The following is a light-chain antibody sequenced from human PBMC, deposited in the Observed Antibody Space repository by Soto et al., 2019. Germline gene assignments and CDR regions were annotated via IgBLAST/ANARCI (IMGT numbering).Light chain of an antibody. CDR2: ATS. V-gene: IGKV1-39*01. Sequence: DIQMIQSPSSLSSSVGDRVTIACRASQSIGSYLKWYQQKPGKAPKLLMFATSYLQGGVPSRFSGSGSSTDFTLTISSLQPEDFATYYCQQSYSTWTFGQGTKVDIK. CDR3: QQSYSTWT. J-gene: IGKJ1*01. CDR1: QSIGSY.